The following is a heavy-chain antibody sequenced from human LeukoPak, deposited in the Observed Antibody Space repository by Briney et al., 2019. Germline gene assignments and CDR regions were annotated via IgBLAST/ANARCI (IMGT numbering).Heavy chain of an antibody. Sequence: SETLSLTCTVSGGSINSYYWSWIRRPPGKGLEWIGYIYYSGSTTYNPSLKSRVTISVDTSKNQFSLKLSSVTAADTAVYYCASTPLAFYDILTGSLHYFDYWGQGTLVTVSS. D-gene: IGHD3-9*01. V-gene: IGHV4-59*01. CDR1: GGSINSYY. J-gene: IGHJ4*02. CDR3: ASTPLAFYDILTGSLHYFDY. CDR2: IYYSGST.